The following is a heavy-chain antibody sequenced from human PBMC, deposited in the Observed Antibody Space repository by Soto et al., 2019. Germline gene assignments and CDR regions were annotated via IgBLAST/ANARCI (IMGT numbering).Heavy chain of an antibody. CDR1: GFTFSSYS. J-gene: IGHJ4*02. Sequence: EVQLVESGGGLVKPGGSLRLSCAASGFTFSSYSMNWVRQAPGKGLEWVSSISSSSSYIFYADSVKGRFTISRDNANNSLYLQMNSLIAEDTAVYYCARDQPGYSYGYGLGYWGQGTLVTVSS. CDR3: ARDQPGYSYGYGLGY. D-gene: IGHD5-18*01. CDR2: ISSSSSYI. V-gene: IGHV3-21*01.